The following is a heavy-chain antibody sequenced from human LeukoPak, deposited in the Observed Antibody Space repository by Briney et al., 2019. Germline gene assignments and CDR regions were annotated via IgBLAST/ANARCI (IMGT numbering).Heavy chain of an antibody. J-gene: IGHJ6*03. CDR1: GGTFSSYA. CDR3: ATALAARHYYYYYMDV. Sequence: SVKVSCKASGGTFSSYAISWVRQAPGQGLEWMGGIIPIFGTANYAQKFQGRVTITADESTSTAYMELSSLGSEDTAVYYCATALAARHYYYYYMDVWGKGTTVTVSS. CDR2: IIPIFGTA. D-gene: IGHD6-6*01. V-gene: IGHV1-69*13.